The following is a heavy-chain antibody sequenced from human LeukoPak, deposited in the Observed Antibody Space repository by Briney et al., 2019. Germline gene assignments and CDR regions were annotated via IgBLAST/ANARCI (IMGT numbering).Heavy chain of an antibody. D-gene: IGHD3-16*01. V-gene: IGHV1-2*02. CDR2: IDPNSGAT. CDR1: GYTFTDYN. J-gene: IGHJ3*02. Sequence: GASVKVSCKASGYTFTDYNIHWVRQAPGQGLEWMGWIDPNSGATKYAQKFQGGATVTRDTSITTAYMELSSLRYDDTATYYCARVGLTRGEAFDIWGQGTMVTVSS. CDR3: ARVGLTRGEAFDI.